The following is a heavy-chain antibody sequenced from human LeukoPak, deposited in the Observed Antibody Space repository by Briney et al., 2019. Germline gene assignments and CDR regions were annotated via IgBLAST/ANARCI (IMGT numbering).Heavy chain of an antibody. CDR2: ISSSSSYI. V-gene: IGHV3-21*01. CDR1: GFTFSSYS. CDR3: ARDGDWLPLDY. J-gene: IGHJ4*02. Sequence: PGGSLRLSCAASGFTFSSYSMTWVRQAPVKGLEWVSSISSSSSYIYYADSVKGRFTISRDNAKNSLYLQMNSLRAEDTAVYYCARDGDWLPLDYWGQGTLVTVSS. D-gene: IGHD3/OR15-3a*01.